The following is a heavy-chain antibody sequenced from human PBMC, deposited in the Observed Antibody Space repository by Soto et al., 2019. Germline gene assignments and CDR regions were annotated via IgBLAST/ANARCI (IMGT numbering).Heavy chain of an antibody. J-gene: IGHJ6*02. D-gene: IGHD3-3*01. V-gene: IGHV4-59*01. Sequence: LSLTFTVSGGSISSYYWSWIRQPPGKGLEWIGYIYYSGSTNYNPSLKSRVTISVDTSKNQFSLKLSSVTAADTAVYYCARDSLDFWSGYYPYYYYYGMDVWGQGTTVTVSS. CDR1: GGSISSYY. CDR2: IYYSGST. CDR3: ARDSLDFWSGYYPYYYYYGMDV.